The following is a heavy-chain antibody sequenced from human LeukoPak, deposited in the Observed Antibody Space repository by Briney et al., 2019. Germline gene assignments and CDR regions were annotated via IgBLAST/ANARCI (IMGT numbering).Heavy chain of an antibody. CDR3: ARAEYCTNGVCYTLVY. D-gene: IGHD2-8*01. J-gene: IGHJ4*02. CDR1: GYTFTGYY. CDR2: INPNSGGT. V-gene: IGHV1-2*02. Sequence: GSVKVSCKASGYTFTGYYMHWVRQAPGQGLEWMGWINPNSGGTNYAQKFQGRVTMTRDTSISTAYMELSRLRSDDTAVYYCARAEYCTNGVCYTLVYWGQGTLVTVSS.